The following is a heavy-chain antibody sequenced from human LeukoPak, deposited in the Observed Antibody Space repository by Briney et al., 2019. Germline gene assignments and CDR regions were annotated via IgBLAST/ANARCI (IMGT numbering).Heavy chain of an antibody. CDR2: ISYDGSNK. J-gene: IGHJ5*02. D-gene: IGHD3-9*01. CDR1: GFTFNSYT. V-gene: IGHV3-30-3*01. Sequence: GGSLRLSCAASGFTFNSYTMHWVRQAPGKGLEWVAVISYDGSNKYYADSVKGRFTVSRDSSKNSLYLQMNSLRAEDTVFFSSRRRHTIFQNWFDPWGQGTLVTVSS. CDR3: RRRHTIFQNWFDP.